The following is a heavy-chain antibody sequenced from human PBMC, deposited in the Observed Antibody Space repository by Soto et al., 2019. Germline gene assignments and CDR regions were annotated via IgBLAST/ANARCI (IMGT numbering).Heavy chain of an antibody. Sequence: ASVKVSCKASGGTFSSYAISWVRQAPGQGLEWMGGIIPIFGTANYAQKSQGRVTITADESTSTAYMELSSLRSEDTAVYYCARAPESYYDSSGYWTNWGQGTLVTVYS. J-gene: IGHJ4*02. CDR2: IIPIFGTA. V-gene: IGHV1-69*13. CDR1: GGTFSSYA. CDR3: ARAPESYYDSSGYWTN. D-gene: IGHD3-22*01.